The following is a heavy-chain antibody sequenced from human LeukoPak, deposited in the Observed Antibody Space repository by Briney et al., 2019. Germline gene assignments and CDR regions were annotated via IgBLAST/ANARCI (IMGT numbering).Heavy chain of an antibody. CDR2: ISAYNGNT. CDR1: GYTFTSYG. Sequence: ASVKVSCKASGYTFTSYGISWVRQAPGQGLEWMGWISAYNGNTNYAQKLQGRVTMTTDTSTSTAYTELRSLRSDDTAVYYCARVSGYCSSTSCYVGYYYYGMDVWGQGTTVTVSS. V-gene: IGHV1-18*01. J-gene: IGHJ6*02. D-gene: IGHD2-2*01. CDR3: ARVSGYCSSTSCYVGYYYYGMDV.